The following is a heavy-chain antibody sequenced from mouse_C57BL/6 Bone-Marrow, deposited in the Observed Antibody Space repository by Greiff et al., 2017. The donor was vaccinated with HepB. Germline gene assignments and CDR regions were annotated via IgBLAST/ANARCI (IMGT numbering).Heavy chain of an antibody. CDR1: GFNIKDDY. Sequence: EVQLQQSGAELVRPGASVKLSCTASGFNIKDDYMHWVKQRPEQGLEWIGWIDPENGDTEYASKFQGKATITADTSSNTAYLQLSSLTSEDTAVYYCTTKYYGSSLFDYWGQGTTLTVSS. J-gene: IGHJ2*01. CDR2: IDPENGDT. CDR3: TTKYYGSSLFDY. V-gene: IGHV14-4*01. D-gene: IGHD1-1*01.